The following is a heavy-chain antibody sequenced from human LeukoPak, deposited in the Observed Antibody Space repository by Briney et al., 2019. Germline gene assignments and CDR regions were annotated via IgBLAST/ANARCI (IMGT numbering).Heavy chain of an antibody. V-gene: IGHV4-61*02. D-gene: IGHD2-2*01. Sequence: SQTLSLTCTVSGGSISSGSYYWSWIRQPAGKGLEWIGRIYTSGSTNYNPSLKSRVTISVDTSKNQFSLKLSSVTAADTAVYYCARVLGYCSSTSCYQIDYWGQGTLVTVSS. J-gene: IGHJ4*02. CDR2: IYTSGST. CDR3: ARVLGYCSSTSCYQIDY. CDR1: GGSISSGSYY.